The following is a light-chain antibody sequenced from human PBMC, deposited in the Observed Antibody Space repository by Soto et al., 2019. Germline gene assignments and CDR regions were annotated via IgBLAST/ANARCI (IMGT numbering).Light chain of an antibody. J-gene: IGKJ4*01. V-gene: IGKV3-11*01. Sequence: EIVLTQSPGTLSLSPGQRATLSCRASQSVGSYLAWYQQKPGQAPRLLIYDASSRATGIPARFSGSGSGTDFILTISILEPEDFAVYYCQQRSNWPLTFGGGTKVEIK. CDR3: QQRSNWPLT. CDR1: QSVGSY. CDR2: DAS.